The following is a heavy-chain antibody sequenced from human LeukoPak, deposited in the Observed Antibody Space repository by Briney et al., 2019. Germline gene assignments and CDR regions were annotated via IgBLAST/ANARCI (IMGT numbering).Heavy chain of an antibody. CDR2: IYSGGYSGGGP. Sequence: GGSLRLSCAVSGFIVSSNHMNWVRQAPGKGLGWVSVIYSGGYSGGGPFYADSVKGRFTTSSDSSKNTLFLQMNSLRAEDTAVYYCARDVYGDGYNSFDYWGLGILVTVSS. CDR3: ARDVYGDGYNSFDY. V-gene: IGHV3-66*01. J-gene: IGHJ4*02. CDR1: GFIVSSNH. D-gene: IGHD5-24*01.